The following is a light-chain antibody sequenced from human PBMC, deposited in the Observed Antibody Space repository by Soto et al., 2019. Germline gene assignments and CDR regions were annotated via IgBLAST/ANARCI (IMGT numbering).Light chain of an antibody. J-gene: IGLJ1*01. CDR3: TSYAGSSSFV. CDR1: SSDVGGYNY. CDR2: EVN. V-gene: IGLV2-8*01. Sequence: QSVLTQPPSASGSPGQSVTISCTGTSSDVGGYNYVSWYQQHPGKAPKLMIYEVNKRPSGVPDRFSGSKSGNTASLTVSGLQAEYDADYYCTSYAGSSSFVFGTGTKGTVL.